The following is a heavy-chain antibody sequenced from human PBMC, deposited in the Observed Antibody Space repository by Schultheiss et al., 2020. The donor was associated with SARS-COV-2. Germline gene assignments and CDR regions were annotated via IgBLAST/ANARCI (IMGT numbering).Heavy chain of an antibody. Sequence: GGSLRLSCKGSGYSFTSYWIGWVRQMPGKGLEWVGIIYPGDSDTRYSPSFQGQVTISADKSISTAYLQWSSLKASDTAMYYCARALGAAAGPRALYFQHWGQGTLVTVSS. V-gene: IGHV5-51*01. D-gene: IGHD6-13*01. J-gene: IGHJ1*01. CDR1: GYSFTSYW. CDR3: ARALGAAAGPRALYFQH. CDR2: IYPGDSDT.